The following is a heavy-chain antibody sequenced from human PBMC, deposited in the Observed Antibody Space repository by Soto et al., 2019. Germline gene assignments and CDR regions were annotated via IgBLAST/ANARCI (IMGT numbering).Heavy chain of an antibody. Sequence: PSETLSLTCNVSGDSIGRFYWSWIRQSAEKGLEWIGRVYSTGGTAYNPALKGRVTISLDRSNNHVSLEMNSVTAADTAVYFCERDLSGTGLDIWGRGTRVTGSS. CDR3: ERDLSGTGLDI. D-gene: IGHD1-26*01. V-gene: IGHV4-4*07. CDR2: VYSTGGT. CDR1: GDSIGRFY. J-gene: IGHJ6*02.